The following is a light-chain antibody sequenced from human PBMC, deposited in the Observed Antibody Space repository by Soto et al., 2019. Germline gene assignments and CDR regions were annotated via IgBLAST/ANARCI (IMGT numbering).Light chain of an antibody. CDR2: DVL. CDR1: RTDVDGHDY. J-gene: IGLJ1*01. CDR3: SSYTASAPFYV. Sequence: QSALTQPASVSGSPGQSITISCTGARTDVDGHDYVSWYQQHPGQAPKLMISDVLNRPSGVSSRFSGSKSGDTASLTISGLQAEDDGDYYCSSYTASAPFYVFGTGTKVTVL. V-gene: IGLV2-14*03.